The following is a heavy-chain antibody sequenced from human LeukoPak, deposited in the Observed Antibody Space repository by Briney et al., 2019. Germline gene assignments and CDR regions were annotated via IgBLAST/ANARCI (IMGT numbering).Heavy chain of an antibody. CDR2: IHYSGST. CDR3: ARLISGVGYFDH. D-gene: IGHD3-10*01. CDR1: DGSISGYY. V-gene: IGHV4-59*08. Sequence: SETLSLTCTVPDGSISGYYWSWIRQPPGKALEWIGYIHYSGSTNYNPSLKSRVTISVDTSKNHFSLKLSSVTAADTAVYYCARLISGVGYFDHWGQGTLVTVSS. J-gene: IGHJ4*02.